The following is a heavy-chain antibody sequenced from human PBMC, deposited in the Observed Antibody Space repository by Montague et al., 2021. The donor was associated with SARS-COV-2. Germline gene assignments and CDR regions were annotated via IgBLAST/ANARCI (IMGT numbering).Heavy chain of an antibody. V-gene: IGHV4-61*01. CDR3: ARDPWRITIFGVVTRYGMDV. CDR2: IYYSGST. J-gene: IGHJ6*02. Sequence: SETLSLTCIVSGGSVSSGSYYWSWIRQPPGKGLEWIGYIYYSGSTNYNPSLKSRVTISVDTSKNQFSLKRSSVTAADTAVYYCARDPWRITIFGVVTRYGMDVWGQGTTVTVSS. CDR1: GGSVSSGSYY. D-gene: IGHD3-3*01.